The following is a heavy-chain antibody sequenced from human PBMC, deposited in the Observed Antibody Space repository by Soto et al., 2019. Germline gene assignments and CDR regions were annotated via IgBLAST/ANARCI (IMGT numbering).Heavy chain of an antibody. V-gene: IGHV1-69*13. CDR1: GGTFSSYA. Sequence: ASVKVSCKASGGTFSSYAISWVRQAPGQGLEWMGGIIPIFGTANYAQKFQGRVTITADESTSTAYMELSSLRSEDTAVYYCARMYSSGWYLGYWGQGTLVTVSS. CDR3: ARMYSSGWYLGY. CDR2: IIPIFGTA. D-gene: IGHD6-19*01. J-gene: IGHJ4*02.